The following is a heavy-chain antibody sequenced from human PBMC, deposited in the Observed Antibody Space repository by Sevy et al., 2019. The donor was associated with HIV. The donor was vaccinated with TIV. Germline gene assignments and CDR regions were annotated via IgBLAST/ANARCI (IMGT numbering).Heavy chain of an antibody. D-gene: IGHD3-22*01. CDR3: ARGNYYDSTGYYPDTFDI. CDR1: GFTFSNYW. CDR2: IKQDGSEK. Sequence: GGSLKLSCAASGFTFSNYWMSWVRQAPGKGLEWVANIKQDGSEKYYVDSVKGRFTISRDNAKNSLYLQMNSLRAEDTAVYYCARGNYYDSTGYYPDTFDIWGQGTMVTVSS. J-gene: IGHJ3*02. V-gene: IGHV3-7*01.